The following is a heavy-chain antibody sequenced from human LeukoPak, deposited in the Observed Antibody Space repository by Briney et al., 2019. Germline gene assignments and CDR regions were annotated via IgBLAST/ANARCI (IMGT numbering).Heavy chain of an antibody. CDR1: GIIFSNAW. CDR2: IWSDGSNK. D-gene: IGHD6-13*01. V-gene: IGHV3-33*08. J-gene: IGHJ6*02. Sequence: PGRSLRLPCAASGIIFSNAWMSWVRQAPGKGLEGVAVIWSDGSNKYYVDSLKGRFTISRDNSKSTRHLQMDSLRAEDTAVYYCARDRRQLVRRFDHYYFGMDVWGQGTTVTVSS. CDR3: ARDRRQLVRRFDHYYFGMDV.